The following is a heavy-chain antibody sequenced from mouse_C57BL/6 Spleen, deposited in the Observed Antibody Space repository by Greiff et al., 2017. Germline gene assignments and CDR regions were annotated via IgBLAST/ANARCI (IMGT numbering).Heavy chain of an antibody. V-gene: IGHV1-64*01. J-gene: IGHJ4*01. Sequence: QVQLQQPGAELVKPGASVKLSCKASGYSFTSYWLPWVKQRLGQGLEWIGMIHPNSGSTNYNEKFKSKATPTVDKSSSTADMQHSSLTSEDSAVYYCAREPYGNYGGDYWGQGTSVTVSS. CDR1: GYSFTSYW. CDR2: IHPNSGST. D-gene: IGHD2-1*01. CDR3: AREPYGNYGGDY.